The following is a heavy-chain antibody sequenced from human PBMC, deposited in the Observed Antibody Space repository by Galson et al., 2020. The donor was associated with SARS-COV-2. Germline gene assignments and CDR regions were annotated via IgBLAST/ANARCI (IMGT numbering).Heavy chain of an antibody. Sequence: ASVKVSCKVSGYTLTELSMHWVRQAPGKGLEWMGGFDPKDGETIYAQKFQGRVTMTEDTSTDTAYMELSSLRSEDTAVYYCATAPPYYYDSTLHWFDPWGQGTLVTVSS. D-gene: IGHD3-22*01. CDR2: FDPKDGET. V-gene: IGHV1-24*01. CDR3: ATAPPYYYDSTLHWFDP. J-gene: IGHJ5*02. CDR1: GYTLTELS.